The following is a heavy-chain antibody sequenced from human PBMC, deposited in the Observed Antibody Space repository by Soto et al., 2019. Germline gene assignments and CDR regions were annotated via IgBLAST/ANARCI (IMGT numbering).Heavy chain of an antibody. CDR3: ASDSSRGGYYELGDAFDI. J-gene: IGHJ3*02. D-gene: IGHD3-22*01. V-gene: IGHV3-33*01. CDR1: GFTFSSYG. Sequence: QVQLVESGGGVVQPGRSLRLSCAASGFTFSSYGMHWVRQAPGKGLEWVAVIWYDGSNKYYADSVKGRFTISRDNSKNTLYLQMNSLRAEDTAVYYCASDSSRGGYYELGDAFDIWGQGTMVTISS. CDR2: IWYDGSNK.